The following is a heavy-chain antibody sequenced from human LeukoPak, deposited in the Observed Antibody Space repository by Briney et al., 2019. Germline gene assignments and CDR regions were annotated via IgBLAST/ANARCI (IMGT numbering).Heavy chain of an antibody. CDR3: AKGSSGWYLDN. CDR2: VSSSGTNT. V-gene: IGHV3-23*01. D-gene: IGHD6-19*01. CDR1: GFTFSNYG. Sequence: GGSLRLSCAASGFTFSNYGMNWVRQAPGKGLEWVSSVSSSGTNTDYADSVKGRFTIFRDNSRNTLYLQMNSLRAEDTAVYFCAKGSSGWYLDNWGQGTLVTVSS. J-gene: IGHJ4*02.